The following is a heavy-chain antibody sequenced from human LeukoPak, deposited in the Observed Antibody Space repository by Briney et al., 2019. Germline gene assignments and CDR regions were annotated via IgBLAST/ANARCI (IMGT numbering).Heavy chain of an antibody. CDR2: IYYSGGT. D-gene: IGHD5-24*01. CDR3: ARSEGRDGYNFDY. V-gene: IGHV4-59*01. Sequence: SETLSLTCTVSGGSISSYYWSWIRQPPGKGLEWIGYIYYSGGTNYNPSLKSRVTISVDTSKNQFSLKLSSVTAADTAVYYCARSEGRDGYNFDYWGQGTLVTVSS. CDR1: GGSISSYY. J-gene: IGHJ4*02.